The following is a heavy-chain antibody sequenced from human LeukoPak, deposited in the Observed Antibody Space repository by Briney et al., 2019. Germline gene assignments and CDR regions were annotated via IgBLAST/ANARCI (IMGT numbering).Heavy chain of an antibody. CDR3: AKVGYCSSNCFRTHDY. J-gene: IGHJ4*02. D-gene: IGHD2-2*01. Sequence: PGGSLRLSCVASGFSFSVSVMSWVRQAPGKGLEWVSAISDDAAVTYYAASVRGRFTISRDNSRNTVDLQMNSLRAEDTATYYCAKVGYCSSNCFRTHDYWGQGALVTVSS. CDR1: GFSFSVSV. CDR2: ISDDAAVT. V-gene: IGHV3-23*01.